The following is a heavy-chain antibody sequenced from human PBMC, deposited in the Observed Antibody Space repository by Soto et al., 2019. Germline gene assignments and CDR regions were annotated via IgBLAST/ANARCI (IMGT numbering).Heavy chain of an antibody. Sequence: QVQLQESGPGLVKPSQTLSLTCTVSSGSISSGGYYWSWIRQHPGKGLEWIGYIYYSGSTYYNPSLKSRVTISVHPSKNHCSLKLSSVTAADTAVYYCARISGWFTDYWGQGTLVTVSS. CDR3: ARISGWFTDY. V-gene: IGHV4-31*03. CDR1: SGSISSGGYY. CDR2: IYYSGST. J-gene: IGHJ4*02. D-gene: IGHD6-19*01.